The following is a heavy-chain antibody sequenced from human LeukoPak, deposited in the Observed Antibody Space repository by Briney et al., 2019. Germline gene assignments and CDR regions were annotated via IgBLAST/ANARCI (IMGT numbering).Heavy chain of an antibody. CDR2: INHRVST. V-gene: IGHV4-34*09. CDR1: GASFSGYC. Sequence: PPPSRSPTSAVSGASFSGYCWSCIRHPEGNGMEWIGEINHRVSTNYNRHLKSRIRGPVTSLKARFSWRVRSVTAVDPALNNCVRLSKVNGDYGYFDNWGQGTLVTVSS. CDR3: VRLSKVNGDYGYFDN. D-gene: IGHD4-17*01. J-gene: IGHJ4*02.